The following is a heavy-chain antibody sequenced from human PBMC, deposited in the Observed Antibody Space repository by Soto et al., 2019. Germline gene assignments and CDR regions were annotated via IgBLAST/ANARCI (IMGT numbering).Heavy chain of an antibody. CDR1: GFTFSTYK. CDR3: ARDAYDYADTSGYYRH. CDR2: ISSSSSTI. D-gene: IGHD3-22*01. Sequence: EVQLVESGVGLVQPGGSLRLSCAASGFTFSTYKMNWVRQAPGKGLEWVSYISSSSSTIYYADSVKGRFTISRDNAKNSLDLQMNSLRDEDTAVYYCARDAYDYADTSGYYRHWGQGTLVTVSS. V-gene: IGHV3-48*02. J-gene: IGHJ4*02.